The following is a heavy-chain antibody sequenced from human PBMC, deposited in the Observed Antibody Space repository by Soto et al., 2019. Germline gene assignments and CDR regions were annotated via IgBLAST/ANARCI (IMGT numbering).Heavy chain of an antibody. CDR1: GLTFSSYS. V-gene: IGHV3-23*01. J-gene: IGHJ4*02. Sequence: GSLRLSCAASGLTFSSYSMSWVRQAPGKGLEWVSGFRTGGDDGTTYYADSVKGRFTISRDNSKNTLFLQMNSLRAEDTAIYYCAKKVNSGPGSQYFDYWGQGTLVTVSS. CDR2: FRTGGDDGTT. D-gene: IGHD3-10*01. CDR3: AKKVNSGPGSQYFDY.